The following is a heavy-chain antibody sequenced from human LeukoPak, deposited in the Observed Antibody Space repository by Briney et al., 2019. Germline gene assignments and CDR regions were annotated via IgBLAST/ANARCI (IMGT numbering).Heavy chain of an antibody. D-gene: IGHD3/OR15-3a*01. Sequence: GGSLRLSCAASGFTFSGYWMHWVRQAPGKGLGWVSRINTDGISTNYADSVKGRFTISRDNAKNTVYLQMNSLRAEDTAVYYCGRLGQGINWFDSWGQGTLVTVSS. CDR3: GRLGQGINWFDS. CDR2: INTDGIST. V-gene: IGHV3-74*01. CDR1: GFTFSGYW. J-gene: IGHJ5*01.